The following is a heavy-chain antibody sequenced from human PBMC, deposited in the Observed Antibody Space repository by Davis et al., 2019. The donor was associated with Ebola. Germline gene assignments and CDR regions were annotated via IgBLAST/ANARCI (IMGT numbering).Heavy chain of an antibody. CDR1: VDSVSINTAA. CDR3: ARDPPYDQGYDY. CDR2: TYYRSKWFV. Sequence: SQTLSLTCAISVDSVSINTAAWNWIRQSPSRGLEWLVRTYYRSKWFVDYAVSVKSRITINPDTSKNQFSLQLTSVTPEDTAVYYCARDPPYDQGYDYRGQGTLVTVSS. V-gene: IGHV6-1*01. D-gene: IGHD3-22*01. J-gene: IGHJ4*02.